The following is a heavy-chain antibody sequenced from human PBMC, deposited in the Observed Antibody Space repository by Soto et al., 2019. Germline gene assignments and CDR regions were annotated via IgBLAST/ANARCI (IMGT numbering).Heavy chain of an antibody. D-gene: IGHD2-2*01. CDR3: AREFSYHFDP. Sequence: SETLSLTCTVSGDSISGYHWSWIRQPARKGLEWIGRIYSSGSTNYKASLKSRVTMSVDTSKNQFSLKMNSVTAADTAVYYCAREFSYHFDPWGQGILVTVSS. CDR2: IYSSGST. V-gene: IGHV4-4*07. J-gene: IGHJ5*02. CDR1: GDSISGYH.